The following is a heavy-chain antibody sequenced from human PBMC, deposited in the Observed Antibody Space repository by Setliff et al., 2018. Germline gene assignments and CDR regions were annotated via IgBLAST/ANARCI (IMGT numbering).Heavy chain of an antibody. CDR3: VPQGPGYGNGWWTNWFDP. Sequence: PGGSLRLSCAASGFTFSSYGMHWVRQAPGKGLDWVAVISYDGSNKYYADSVKGRFTISRDNAKNPVYLQMNSLRADDTAVYYCVPQGPGYGNGWWTNWFDPWGQGTLVTVSS. D-gene: IGHD6-19*01. CDR1: GFTFSSYG. J-gene: IGHJ5*02. V-gene: IGHV3-30*12. CDR2: ISYDGSNK.